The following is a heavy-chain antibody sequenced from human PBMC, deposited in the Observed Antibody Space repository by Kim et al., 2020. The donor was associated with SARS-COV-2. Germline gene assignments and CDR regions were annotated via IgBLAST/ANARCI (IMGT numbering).Heavy chain of an antibody. J-gene: IGHJ6*02. CDR3: AKDGTSDYGSGSYFRGYYYYGMDV. V-gene: IGHV3-30*18. D-gene: IGHD3-10*01. CDR2: ISYDGSNK. Sequence: GGSLRLSCAASGFTFSSYGMHWVRQAPGKGLEWVAVISYDGSNKYYADSVKGRFTISRDNSKNTLYLQMNSLRAEDTAVYYCAKDGTSDYGSGSYFRGYYYYGMDVWGQGTTVTVSS. CDR1: GFTFSSYG.